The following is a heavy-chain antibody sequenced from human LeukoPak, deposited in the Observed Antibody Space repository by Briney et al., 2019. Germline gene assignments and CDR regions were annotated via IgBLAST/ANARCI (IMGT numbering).Heavy chain of an antibody. D-gene: IGHD3-16*01. CDR2: IDDRGST. CDR1: GGSSSFYF. J-gene: IGHJ4*02. Sequence: SETLSLTCTVSGGSSSFYFWHWIRQPPGEGLDWIGEIDDRGSTQYKPSLRSRGIISIDTSGNHFSLKLTSVTAADTAVYFCARDSDSGFQWGQGMLVTVSS. CDR3: ARDSDSGFQ. V-gene: IGHV4-34*01.